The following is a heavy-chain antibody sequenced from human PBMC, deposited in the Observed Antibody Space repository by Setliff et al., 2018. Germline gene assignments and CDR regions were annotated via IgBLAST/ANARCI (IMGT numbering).Heavy chain of an antibody. J-gene: IGHJ4*02. V-gene: IGHV3-48*03. CDR3: ARTCSGSGCYAGLES. CDR2: ISNGGGAV. CDR1: GFTFSNYE. Sequence: PGGSLRLSCVASGFTFSNYEFNWVRQAPGKGLEWISYISNGGGAVKYADSVKGRFTISRDNAKNSLYVQMNNLRAEDTAAYYCARTCSGSGCYAGLESWGQGTPVTVSS. D-gene: IGHD2-15*01.